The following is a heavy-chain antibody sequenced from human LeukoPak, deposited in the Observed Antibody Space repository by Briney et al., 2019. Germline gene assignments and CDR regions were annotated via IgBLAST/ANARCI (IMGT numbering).Heavy chain of an antibody. Sequence: PGGSLRLSCVASGFTVSSNYMSWVRQAPGKGLEWVSLTYSGGSTYYADSVKGRFTISRDNAKNSLYLQMNSLRAEDTAVYYCARVRPTGDAFDIWGQGTMVTVSS. V-gene: IGHV3-66*01. J-gene: IGHJ3*02. CDR3: ARVRPTGDAFDI. CDR2: TYSGGST. CDR1: GFTVSSNY.